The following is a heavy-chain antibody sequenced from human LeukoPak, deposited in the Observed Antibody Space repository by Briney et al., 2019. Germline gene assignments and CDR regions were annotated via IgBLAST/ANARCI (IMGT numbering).Heavy chain of an antibody. D-gene: IGHD5-12*01. V-gene: IGHV1-69*01. CDR3: ARNSYSGYDYYYYYGMDV. CDR2: IIPIFGTA. CDR1: GGTFSSYA. J-gene: IGHJ6*02. Sequence: ASVKVSCKASGGTFSSYAISWVRQAPGQGLEWMGGIIPIFGTANYAQKFQGRVTITADESTSTAYMELSSLRSEDTAVYYCARNSYSGYDYYYYYGMDVWGQGTTVTVSS.